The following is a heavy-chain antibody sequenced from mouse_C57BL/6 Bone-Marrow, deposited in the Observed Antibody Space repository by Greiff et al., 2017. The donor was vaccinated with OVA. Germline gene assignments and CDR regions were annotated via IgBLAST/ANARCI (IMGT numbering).Heavy chain of an antibody. CDR3: ARGYGSSYGFAY. D-gene: IGHD1-1*01. CDR1: GFTFSDYY. Sequence: EVKVVESGGGLVQPGGSLKLSCAASGFTFSDYYMYWVRQTPEKRLEWVAYISNGGGSTYYPDTVKGRFTISRDNAKHTLYLQMSRLKYEDTAMYYCARGYGSSYGFAYWGQGTLVTVSA. V-gene: IGHV5-12*01. J-gene: IGHJ3*01. CDR2: ISNGGGST.